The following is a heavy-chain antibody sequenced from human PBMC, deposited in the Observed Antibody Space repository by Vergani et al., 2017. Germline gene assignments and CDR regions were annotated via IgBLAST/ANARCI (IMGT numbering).Heavy chain of an antibody. CDR1: GFTFNIYA. Sequence: EVRLLESGGGLVQPGGSLRLSCAASGFTFNIYAMSWVRQAPGKGLEWVSTITYNGGLTYYADSVTGRFTISRDNSNNTLFLQLKTLRAEDTGVYYCAKDYNIMGALHYWGQGTLVAVSS. CDR3: AKDYNIMGALHY. D-gene: IGHD5-12*01. CDR2: ITYNGGLT. V-gene: IGHV3-23*01. J-gene: IGHJ4*02.